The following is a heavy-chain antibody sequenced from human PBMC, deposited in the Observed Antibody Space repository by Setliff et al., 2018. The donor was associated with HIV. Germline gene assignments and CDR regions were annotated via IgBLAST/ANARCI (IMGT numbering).Heavy chain of an antibody. D-gene: IGHD2-15*01. CDR2: ISSTSSYI. CDR1: GFTLSRSN. J-gene: IGHJ4*02. V-gene: IGHV3-21*01. CDR3: ARVRAGCVGCARGVYYFDY. Sequence: GGSLRLSCAASGFTLSRSNMNWFRQAPGKGLEWVSSISSTSSYIYYADSVKGRFTISRDNAKNSLYLQMNSLRAEDTAVYYCARVRAGCVGCARGVYYFDYWGQGTLVTVSS.